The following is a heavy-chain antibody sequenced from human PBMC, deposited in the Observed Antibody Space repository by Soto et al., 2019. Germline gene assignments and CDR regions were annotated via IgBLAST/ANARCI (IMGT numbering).Heavy chain of an antibody. D-gene: IGHD4-17*01. CDR1: GFTFSSYD. Sequence: GGSLRLSCAASGFTFSSYDMHWVRQATGKGLEWVSAIGTAGDTYYPGSVKGRFTISRENAKNSLYLQMNSLRAGDTAVYYCARADDYGGNLDYWGQGTLVTVS. J-gene: IGHJ4*02. V-gene: IGHV3-13*01. CDR3: ARADDYGGNLDY. CDR2: IGTAGDT.